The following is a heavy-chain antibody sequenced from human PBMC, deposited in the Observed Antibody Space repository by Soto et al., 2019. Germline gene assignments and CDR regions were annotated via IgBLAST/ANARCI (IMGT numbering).Heavy chain of an antibody. CDR1: GFTFSSYG. J-gene: IGHJ1*01. D-gene: IGHD4-17*01. Sequence: QVQLVESGGGVVQPGRSLRLSCAASGFTFSSYGMHWVRQAPGKGLEWVAVIWYDGSNKYYADSVKGRFTISRDNSKNTLYLQMNSLRAEDTAVYYCARAAAYGGNFFQHWGQGTLVTVSS. CDR3: ARAAAYGGNFFQH. V-gene: IGHV3-33*01. CDR2: IWYDGSNK.